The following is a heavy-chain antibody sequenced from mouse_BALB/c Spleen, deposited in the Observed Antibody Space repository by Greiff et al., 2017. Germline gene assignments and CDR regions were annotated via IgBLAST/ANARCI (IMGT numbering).Heavy chain of an antibody. CDR2: ISNGGGST. CDR3: ARHEGRWAWFAY. D-gene: IGHD1-1*02. J-gene: IGHJ3*01. CDR1: GFTFSSYT. Sequence: EVKVVESGGGLVQPGGSLKLSCAASGFTFSSYTMSWVRQTPEKRLEWVAYISNGGGSTYYPDTVKGRFTISRDNAKNTLYLQMSSLKSEDTAMYYCARHEGRWAWFAYWGQGTLVTVSA. V-gene: IGHV5-12-2*01.